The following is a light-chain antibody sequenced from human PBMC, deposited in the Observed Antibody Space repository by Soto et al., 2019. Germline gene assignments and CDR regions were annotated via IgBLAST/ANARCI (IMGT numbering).Light chain of an antibody. V-gene: IGLV2-14*01. Sequence: QSVLTQPASVYGSPGQSITISCTGTSSDVGGYNYVSWYQKHPGKAPKIMIYDVSNRPSGVSNRFSGSKSGNTASLTISGLQAEDEAAYYCSSYTSISTVVFGGGTQLTVL. J-gene: IGLJ2*01. CDR3: SSYTSISTVV. CDR1: SSDVGGYNY. CDR2: DVS.